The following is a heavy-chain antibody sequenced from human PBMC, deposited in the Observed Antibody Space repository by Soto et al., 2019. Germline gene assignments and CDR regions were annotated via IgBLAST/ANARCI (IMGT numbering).Heavy chain of an antibody. CDR3: ARLLREAHPSLYVMDV. Sequence: PSETLSLTCTVSGGSISSSSYYWGWIRQPPGKGLEWIGSIYYSGSTNYNPSLKSRVTISVDTSKNQFSQKLNSVTAADTAMYYCARLLREAHPSLYVMDVWGQGTTVTVSS. D-gene: IGHD1-26*01. V-gene: IGHV4-39*07. CDR2: IYYSGST. CDR1: GGSISSSSYY. J-gene: IGHJ6*02.